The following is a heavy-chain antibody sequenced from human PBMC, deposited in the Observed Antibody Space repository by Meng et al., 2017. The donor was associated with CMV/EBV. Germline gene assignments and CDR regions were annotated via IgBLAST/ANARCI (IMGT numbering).Heavy chain of an antibody. J-gene: IGHJ3*02. D-gene: IGHD2-21*01. CDR1: GYTFTGYY. V-gene: IGHV1-2*02. CDR2: INPNSGGT. CDR3: ARSFPSLPSGGGDSYDAFDI. Sequence: ASVKVSCKASGYTFTGYYMHWVRQAPGQGLEWMGWINPNSGGTNYAQKFQGRVTMTRDTSISTAYMELGRLRSDDTAVYYCARSFPSLPSGGGDSYDAFDIWGQGTMVTVSS.